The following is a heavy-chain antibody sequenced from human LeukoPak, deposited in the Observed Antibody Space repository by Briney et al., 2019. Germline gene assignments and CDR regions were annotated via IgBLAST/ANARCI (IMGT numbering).Heavy chain of an antibody. J-gene: IGHJ4*02. CDR2: IYYSGST. CDR1: GGSISSGGYY. Sequence: SETLSLTCIVSGGSISSGGYYWSWIRQHPGKGLEWIGYIYYSGSTYYNPSLKSRVTISVDTSKNQFSLKLSSVTAADTAVYYCARSTGGYSYGAKFGLDYWGQGTLVTVSS. CDR3: ARSTGGYSYGAKFGLDY. D-gene: IGHD5-18*01. V-gene: IGHV4-31*03.